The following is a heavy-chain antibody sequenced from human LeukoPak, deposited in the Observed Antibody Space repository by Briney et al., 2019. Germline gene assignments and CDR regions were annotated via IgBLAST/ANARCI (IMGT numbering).Heavy chain of an antibody. CDR3: ARDPSTERYGSPLYYFDY. J-gene: IGHJ4*02. CDR2: IYYSGST. D-gene: IGHD2-15*01. CDR1: GGSISSYY. V-gene: IGHV4-59*01. Sequence: SETLSLTCTVSGGSISSYYWSWIRQPPGKGLEWIGYIYYSGSTNYNPSLKSRVTISVDTSKNQFSLKLSSVTAADTAVYYCARDPSTERYGSPLYYFDYWGQGTLVTVSS.